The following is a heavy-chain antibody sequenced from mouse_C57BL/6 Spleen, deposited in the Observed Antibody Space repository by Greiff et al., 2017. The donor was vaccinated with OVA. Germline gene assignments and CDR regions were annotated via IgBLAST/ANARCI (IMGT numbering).Heavy chain of an antibody. CDR1: GYTFTDYY. J-gene: IGHJ4*01. V-gene: IGHV1-75*01. CDR3: ARSNYYSNYEDYAMDY. D-gene: IGHD2-5*01. CDR2: IFPGSGST. Sequence: VQLVESGPELVKPGASVKISCKASGYTFTDYYINWVKQRPGQGLEWIGWIFPGSGSTYYNEKFKGKATLTVDKSSSTAYMLLSSLTSEDSAVYFCARSNYYSNYEDYAMDYWGQGTSVTVSS.